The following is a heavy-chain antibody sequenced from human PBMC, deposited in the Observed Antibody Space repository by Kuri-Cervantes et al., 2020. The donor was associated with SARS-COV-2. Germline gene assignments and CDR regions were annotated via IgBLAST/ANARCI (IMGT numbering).Heavy chain of an antibody. CDR3: AKAGSRWYYYYMDV. CDR2: ISGSGGST. Sequence: GGSLRLSCAASGFTFSSYAMSWVRQAPGKGLEWVSAISGSGGSTYYADSVKGRFTISRDNSKNTLYLQMNSLRAEDTAVYYCAKAGSRWYYYYMDVWGKGTTVTVSS. J-gene: IGHJ6*03. CDR1: GFTFSSYA. D-gene: IGHD3-22*01. V-gene: IGHV3-23*01.